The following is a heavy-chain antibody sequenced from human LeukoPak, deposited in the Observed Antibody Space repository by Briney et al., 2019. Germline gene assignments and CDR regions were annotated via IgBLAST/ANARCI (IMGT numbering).Heavy chain of an antibody. Sequence: PSETLSLTCTVSGGSISSGSYYWGWIRQPPGKGLEWIGEINHSGSTNYNPSLKSRVTISVDTSKNQFSLKLSSVTAADTAVYYCARLFGDWGAFDIWGQGTMVTVSS. CDR1: GGSISSGSYY. CDR3: ARLFGDWGAFDI. D-gene: IGHD2-21*02. J-gene: IGHJ3*02. CDR2: INHSGST. V-gene: IGHV4-39*07.